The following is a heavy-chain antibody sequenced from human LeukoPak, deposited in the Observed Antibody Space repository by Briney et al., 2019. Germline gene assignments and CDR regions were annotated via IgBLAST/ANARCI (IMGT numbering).Heavy chain of an antibody. V-gene: IGHV3-74*01. CDR1: GFTFTSYW. J-gene: IGHJ4*02. D-gene: IGHD3-10*02. Sequence: LAGGSLRLSCAVSGFTFTSYWMHWIRQAPGKGLVWVSRTNSAGTSTTYADSVKGRFTISSDNAKNSLYLQMNRLRAEDTAVYYCVRGCSGSYSPFDYWGQGTLVTVSS. CDR3: VRGCSGSYSPFDY. CDR2: TNSAGTST.